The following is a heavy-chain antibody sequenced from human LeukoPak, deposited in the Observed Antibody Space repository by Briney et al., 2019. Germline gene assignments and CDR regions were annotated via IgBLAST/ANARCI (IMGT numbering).Heavy chain of an antibody. CDR3: AREYYYDSSGYYSSHPLLV. CDR2: ISAYNGNT. J-gene: IGHJ4*02. V-gene: IGHV1-18*01. Sequence: ASVKVSCKASGYTFTSYGISWVRQAPGQGLEWMGCISAYNGNTNYAQKLQGRVTMTTDTSTSTAYMELRSLRSDDTAVYYCAREYYYDSSGYYSSHPLLVWGQGTLVTVSS. CDR1: GYTFTSYG. D-gene: IGHD3-22*01.